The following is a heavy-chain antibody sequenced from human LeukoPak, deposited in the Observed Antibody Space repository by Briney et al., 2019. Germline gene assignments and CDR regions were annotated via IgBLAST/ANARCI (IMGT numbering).Heavy chain of an antibody. J-gene: IGHJ4*02. D-gene: IGHD3-22*01. CDR1: GGSFSVYY. Sequence: SETLSLTCAVYGGSFSVYYWSWIRQPPGKGLEWIGEINHSGSTNYNPSLKSRVTISVDTSKNQFSLKLSSVTAADTAVYYCASGGDYYAFDYWGQGTLVTVSS. CDR2: INHSGST. V-gene: IGHV4-34*01. CDR3: ASGGDYYAFDY.